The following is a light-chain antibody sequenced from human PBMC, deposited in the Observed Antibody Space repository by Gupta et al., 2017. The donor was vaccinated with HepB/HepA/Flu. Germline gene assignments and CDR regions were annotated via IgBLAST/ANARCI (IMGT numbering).Light chain of an antibody. J-gene: IGLJ3*02. CDR1: SSDVGGYNY. CDR3: SSYTSSSTRV. CDR2: DVS. V-gene: IGLV2-14*03. Sequence: QSALTPPASVSGSPGQSIPISCTGTSSDVGGYNYVSWYQQHPGKAPKLMIYDVSNRPSGVSNRVSGSKSGKTASLTISGLQAEDEADYYCSSYTSSSTRVFGGGTKLTVL.